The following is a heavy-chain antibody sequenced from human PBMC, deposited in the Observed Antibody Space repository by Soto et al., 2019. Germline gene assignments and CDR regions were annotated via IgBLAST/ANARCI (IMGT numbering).Heavy chain of an antibody. CDR3: AGASMTTVTVDF. V-gene: IGHV4-59*01. CDR2: VYYSGST. Sequence: SETLSLTCTVSGGSINSYYWSWIRQPPGKGLEWIGYVYYSGSTNYNPSLKSRVTISVDTSKNQFSLKLNSVTAADTAVYYCAGASMTTVTVDFWGQGTLVTVSS. CDR1: GGSINSYY. J-gene: IGHJ4*02. D-gene: IGHD4-4*01.